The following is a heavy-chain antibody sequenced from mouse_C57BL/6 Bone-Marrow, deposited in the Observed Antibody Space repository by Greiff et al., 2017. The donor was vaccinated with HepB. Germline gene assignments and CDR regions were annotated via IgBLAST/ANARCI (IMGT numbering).Heavy chain of an antibody. V-gene: IGHV5-6*01. D-gene: IGHD1-1*01. CDR3: ARQRATVVATPFAY. Sequence: EVKLVESGGDLVKPGGSLKLSCAASGFTFSSYGMSWVRQTPDKRLEWVATISSGGSYTYYPDSVKGRFTISRDNAKNTLYLQMSSLKSEDTAMYYCARQRATVVATPFAYWGQGTLVTVSA. J-gene: IGHJ3*01. CDR1: GFTFSSYG. CDR2: ISSGGSYT.